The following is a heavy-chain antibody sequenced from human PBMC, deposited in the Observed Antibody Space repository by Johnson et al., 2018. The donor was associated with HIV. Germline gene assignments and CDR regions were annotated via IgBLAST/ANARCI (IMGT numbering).Heavy chain of an antibody. D-gene: IGHD4-23*01. CDR3: AKSPGKDHGGNSGAFDI. J-gene: IGHJ3*02. V-gene: IGHV3-33*06. CDR2: IWYDGSNR. Sequence: QVQLVESGGGVVQPGRSLRLSCAASGFTFSSYGMHWVRQAPGKGLEWVAVIWYDGSNRYYADSVKGRFTISRDNYKNTLYLQMNSLRVEETAVYYCAKSPGKDHGGNSGAFDIWGQGTMVTVSS. CDR1: GFTFSSYG.